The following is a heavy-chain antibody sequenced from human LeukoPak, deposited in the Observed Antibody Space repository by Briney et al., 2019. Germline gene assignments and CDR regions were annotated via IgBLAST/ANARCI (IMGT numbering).Heavy chain of an antibody. Sequence: SETLSLTCAVYGGSFSGYYWSWIRQPPGKGLEWIGEINHSGSTNYNPSLKSRVTISVDTSKNQFSLKLSSVTAADTAVYYCARTSPWFDPWGQGTLVTVSS. D-gene: IGHD4-11*01. CDR2: INHSGST. J-gene: IGHJ5*02. CDR3: ARTSPWFDP. V-gene: IGHV4-34*01. CDR1: GGSFSGYY.